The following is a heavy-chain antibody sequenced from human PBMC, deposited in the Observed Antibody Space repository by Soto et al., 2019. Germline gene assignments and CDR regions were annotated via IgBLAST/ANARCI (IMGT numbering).Heavy chain of an antibody. D-gene: IGHD3-16*01. CDR1: GASLGGFH. CDR3: ARSPLGYDYVRQTWREVGDSFDI. J-gene: IGHJ3*02. CDR2: LIHGGST. Sequence: KTLETLSLTCAIYGASLGGFHWTWLRQAPGKGLEWIGELIHGGSTNYNPSLKGRVSFSLDTSKNQFSLHLMSVTAADTAVYYCARSPLGYDYVRQTWREVGDSFDIWGRGTLVTVSS. V-gene: IGHV4-34*12.